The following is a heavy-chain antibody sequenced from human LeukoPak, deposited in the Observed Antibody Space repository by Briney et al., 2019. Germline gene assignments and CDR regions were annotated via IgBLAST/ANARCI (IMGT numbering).Heavy chain of an antibody. J-gene: IGHJ4*02. CDR2: ISYDGSNK. V-gene: IGHV3-30*18. CDR3: ANADSDGHFDY. CDR1: GFTFSSFG. D-gene: IGHD2-15*01. Sequence: GRSLRLSCAASGFTFSSFGMHWVRQAPGKGLEWVAVISYDGSNKYYADSVKGRFTISRDNSKNTLYLQMNSLRAEDTAVYYCANADSDGHFDYWGQGTLVTVSS.